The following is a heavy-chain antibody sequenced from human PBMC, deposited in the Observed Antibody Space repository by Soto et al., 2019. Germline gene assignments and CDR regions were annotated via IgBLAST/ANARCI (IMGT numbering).Heavy chain of an antibody. J-gene: IGHJ4*02. CDR2: FGAYNGNT. V-gene: IGHV1-18*01. CDR3: ATTGNEIFGVVAFDY. D-gene: IGHD3-3*01. CDR1: GYTFTSYG. Sequence: ASVKVSCKTSGYTFTSYGISWVRQAPGQGLEWMGWFGAYNGNTNYAQKLQDRVTMTEDTSTDTAYMELSSLRSEDTAVYYCATTGNEIFGVVAFDYWGQAILVTVSS.